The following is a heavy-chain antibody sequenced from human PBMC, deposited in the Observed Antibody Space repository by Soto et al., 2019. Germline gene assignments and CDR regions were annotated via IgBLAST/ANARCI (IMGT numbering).Heavy chain of an antibody. V-gene: IGHV4-39*01. D-gene: IGHD2-2*02. CDR3: ARQYTHGWYFQN. CDR1: GASITNTDHF. CDR2: FLYGGST. J-gene: IGHJ1*01. Sequence: QLHLQESGPGLVKPSETLSLTCTVSGASITNTDHFWGWIRQPPGKGPEWIGSFLYGGSTYYTPSLKSRATISVDTSTNQFSLRLTSVAAADTAIYFCARQYTHGWYFQNWGQGTLVTVAS.